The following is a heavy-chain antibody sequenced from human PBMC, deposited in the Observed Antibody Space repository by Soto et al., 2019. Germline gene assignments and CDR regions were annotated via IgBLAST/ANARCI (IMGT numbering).Heavy chain of an antibody. CDR3: AKYSSSSGRYHYYGMDV. CDR1: GFTFSTYA. CDR2: ISGSGGST. J-gene: IGHJ6*02. D-gene: IGHD6-6*01. V-gene: IGHV3-23*01. Sequence: GGSLRLSCAASGFTFSTYAMSWVRQAPGKGLEWVSAISGSGGSTYFADSVKGRFTISRDNSKNTLYLQMNSLRAEDTAVYYCAKYSSSSGRYHYYGMDVWGQGTKVTLSS.